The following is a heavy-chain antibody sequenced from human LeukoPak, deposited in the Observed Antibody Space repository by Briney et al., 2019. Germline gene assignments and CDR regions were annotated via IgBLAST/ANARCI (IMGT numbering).Heavy chain of an antibody. V-gene: IGHV4-59*12. Sequence: SETLSLTCTVSGGSISSYYWSWIRQPPGKGLEWIGYIYYSGSTNYNPSLKSRVTISVDTSKNQFSLKLSSVTAADTAVYYCARRNYLSGSPFDYWGQGTLVTVSS. CDR2: IYYSGST. CDR1: GGSISSYY. J-gene: IGHJ4*02. CDR3: ARRNYLSGSPFDY. D-gene: IGHD1-26*01.